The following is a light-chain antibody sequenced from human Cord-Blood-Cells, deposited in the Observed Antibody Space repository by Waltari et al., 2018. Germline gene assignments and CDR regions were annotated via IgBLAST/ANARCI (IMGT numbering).Light chain of an antibody. CDR3: CSFAGSYTLV. J-gene: IGLJ2*01. CDR1: RSDVGGYNY. V-gene: IGLV2-11*02. CDR2: DVS. Sequence: QSALTQPRTVAESPGQSGTISCTGTRSDVGGYNYVSWYQQHPGKAPKAMLYDVSKRPSGVPDRMSGSKSTNTASLTISGLQAEDETDYYCCSFAGSYTLVFGGGTKLTVL.